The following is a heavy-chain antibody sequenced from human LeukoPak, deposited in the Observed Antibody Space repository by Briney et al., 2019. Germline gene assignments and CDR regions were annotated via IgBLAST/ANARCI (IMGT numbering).Heavy chain of an antibody. V-gene: IGHV3-23*01. CDR3: AKDLKAIFGVVITNNWFDP. D-gene: IGHD3-3*01. CDR1: GFTFSSYA. CDR2: ISGSGGST. Sequence: GGSLRLSCAASGFTFSSYAMSWVRQAPGKGLEWVSAISGSGGSTYYADSVKGRFTISRDNSKNTLYLQMNSPRAEDTAVYYCAKDLKAIFGVVITNNWFDPWGQGTLVTVSS. J-gene: IGHJ5*02.